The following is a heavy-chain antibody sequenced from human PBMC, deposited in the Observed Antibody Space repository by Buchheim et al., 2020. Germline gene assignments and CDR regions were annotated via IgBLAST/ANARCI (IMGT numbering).Heavy chain of an antibody. CDR3: AKDSGASSPLFYYYYGMDV. J-gene: IGHJ6*02. CDR1: GFTFSSYG. Sequence: QVQLVESGGGVVQPGRSLRLSCAASGFTFSSYGMHWVRQAPGKGLEWVAAISYDGSNKYYADSVKGRFTISRDNSKNTLYLQMNSLRAEDTAVYYCAKDSGASSPLFYYYYGMDVWGQGTT. V-gene: IGHV3-30*18. D-gene: IGHD3-10*01. CDR2: ISYDGSNK.